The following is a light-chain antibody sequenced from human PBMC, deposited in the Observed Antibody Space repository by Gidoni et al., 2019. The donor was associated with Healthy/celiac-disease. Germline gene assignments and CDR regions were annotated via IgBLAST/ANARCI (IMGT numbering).Light chain of an antibody. CDR2: DAS. V-gene: IGKV3-11*01. CDR1: QSVSSY. J-gene: IGKJ4*01. CDR3: QQRSNWPPVT. Sequence: EIVLTPSPATLSLSPGERATLSCRASQSVSSYLAWYQQKPGQAPRRRIYDASNRATGIPARCSGSGSGTDFTLTISSLEPEDFAVYYCQQRSNWPPVTFGGGTKVEIK.